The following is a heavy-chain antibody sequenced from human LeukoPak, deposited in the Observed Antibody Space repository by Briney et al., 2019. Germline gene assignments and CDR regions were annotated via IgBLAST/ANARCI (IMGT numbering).Heavy chain of an antibody. CDR1: GDSVSSNSAA. CDR2: TYYGSKWYN. V-gene: IGHV6-1*01. D-gene: IGHD2-8*01. CDR3: ARLMAGPGDFDS. J-gene: IGHJ4*02. Sequence: SQTLSLTCAISGDSVSSNSAAWNWIRQSPSRGLEWLGRTYYGSKWYNDYAVSVKRRITINPDTSKNQFSLQLNSMTPEDTAVYYCARLMAGPGDFDSWGQGTLVTVSS.